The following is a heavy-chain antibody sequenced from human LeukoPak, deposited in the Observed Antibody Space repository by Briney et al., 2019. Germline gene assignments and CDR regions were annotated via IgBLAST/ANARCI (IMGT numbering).Heavy chain of an antibody. V-gene: IGHV3-33*01. CDR2: IWYDGSNK. Sequence: QAGGSLRLSCAASGFTFSNYGMHWVRQASGKGLEWVAVIWYDGSNKYYADSVKGRFTISRDNSKNTLYLQMSSLRAEDTAVYYCARYRAAAGIDYWGQGTLVTVSS. CDR1: GFTFSNYG. D-gene: IGHD6-13*01. CDR3: ARYRAAAGIDY. J-gene: IGHJ4*02.